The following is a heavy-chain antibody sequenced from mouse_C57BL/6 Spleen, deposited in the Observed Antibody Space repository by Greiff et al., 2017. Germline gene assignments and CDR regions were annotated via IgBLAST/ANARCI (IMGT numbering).Heavy chain of an antibody. D-gene: IGHD1-1*01. Sequence: EVKLMESGGGLVKPGGSLKLSCAASGFTLSSYAMSWVRQTPEKRLEWVATISDGGSYTYYPDNVKGRFTISRDNAKNNLYLQMSHLKSEDTAMYYCARENYSDFDYWGQGTTLTVSS. CDR1: GFTLSSYA. J-gene: IGHJ2*01. CDR3: ARENYSDFDY. CDR2: ISDGGSYT. V-gene: IGHV5-4*01.